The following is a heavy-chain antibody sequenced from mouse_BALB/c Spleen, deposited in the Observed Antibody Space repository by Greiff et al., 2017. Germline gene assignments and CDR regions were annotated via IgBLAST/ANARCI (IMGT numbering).Heavy chain of an antibody. V-gene: IGHV5-6-5*01. J-gene: IGHJ2*01. CDR3: ARGITTDY. D-gene: IGHD1-2*01. Sequence: EVKLMASGGGLVKPGGSLKLSCAASGFTFSSYAMSWVRQTPEKRLEWVASISSGGRTYYPDSVTCRFTISRDNARNSLYLQMSSLRSEDTAMYYCARGITTDYWGQGTTLTVSS. CDR2: ISSGGRT. CDR1: GFTFSSYA.